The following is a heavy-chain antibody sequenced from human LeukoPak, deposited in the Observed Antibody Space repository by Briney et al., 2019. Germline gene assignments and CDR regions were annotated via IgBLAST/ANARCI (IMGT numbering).Heavy chain of an antibody. CDR2: ISFDGSNK. D-gene: IGHD3-22*01. V-gene: IGHV3-30*04. J-gene: IGHJ4*02. CDR1: GFTFSSYA. CDR3: ARDRNTNYYDSSGYYRNFDY. Sequence: GGSLRLSCAASGFTFSSYAMHWVRQAPGKGLEWVALISFDGSNKYYADSVKGRFTISRDNAKNSLYLQMNSLRAEDTAVYYCARDRNTNYYDSSGYYRNFDYWGQGTLVTVSS.